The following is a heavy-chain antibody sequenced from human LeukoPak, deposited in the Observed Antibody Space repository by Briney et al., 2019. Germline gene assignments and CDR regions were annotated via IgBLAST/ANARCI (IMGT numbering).Heavy chain of an antibody. J-gene: IGHJ4*02. CDR1: GGSISSSSYY. V-gene: IGHV4-39*07. D-gene: IGHD6-19*01. Sequence: PSETLSLTCTVSGGSISSSSYYWGWIRQPPGKGLEWIGSIYYSGSTYYNPSLKSRVTISVDTSKNQFSLKLSSVTAADTAVYYCASPHSSGWYVDYWGQGTLVTVSS. CDR3: ASPHSSGWYVDY. CDR2: IYYSGST.